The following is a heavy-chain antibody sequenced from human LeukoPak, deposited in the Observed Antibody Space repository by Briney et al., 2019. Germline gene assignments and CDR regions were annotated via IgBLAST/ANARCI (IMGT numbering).Heavy chain of an antibody. V-gene: IGHV1-8*01. CDR3: ARGTRTYYYDSSGYLTVDY. CDR2: MNPNSGNT. CDR1: GYTFTSYD. D-gene: IGHD3-22*01. Sequence: ASVKVSCKASGYTFTSYDINWVRQATGQGLEWMGWMNPNSGNTGYAQKFQGRVTMTRNTSISTAYMELSSLRSEDTAVYYCARGTRTYYYDSSGYLTVDYWGQGTLVTVSS. J-gene: IGHJ4*02.